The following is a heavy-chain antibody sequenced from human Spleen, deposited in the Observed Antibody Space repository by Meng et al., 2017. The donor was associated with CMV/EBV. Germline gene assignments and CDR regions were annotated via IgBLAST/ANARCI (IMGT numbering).Heavy chain of an antibody. CDR2: ISWNSATI. CDR3: ARDRGSSEYYLDY. V-gene: IGHV3-9*03. CDR1: GFTFDDYA. Sequence: SLKISCAASGFTFDDYAMHWVRQAPGKGLEWVSGISWNSATIAYADSVKGRFTISRDNAKNSLYLQMNSLRAEDMALYYCARDRGSSEYYLDYWGQGTLVTVSS. J-gene: IGHJ4*02. D-gene: IGHD1-26*01.